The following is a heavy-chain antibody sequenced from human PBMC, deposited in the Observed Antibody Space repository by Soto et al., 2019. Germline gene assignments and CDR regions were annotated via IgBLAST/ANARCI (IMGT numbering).Heavy chain of an antibody. CDR3: AKDREVAXSLLVRRGRRYHSITNS. CDR2: ISGPGGST. Sequence: GESLKISCAASGFPFSSYVMTWVRQAPGKGLEWVSDISGPGGSTNYADSVKGRFTISRDNSKNTLHLQMNSLRAEDTALYYXAKDREVAXSLLVRRGRRYHSITNSWGQGTLVTVSS. CDR1: GFPFSSYV. V-gene: IGHV3-23*01. D-gene: IGHD2-8*01. J-gene: IGHJ5*02.